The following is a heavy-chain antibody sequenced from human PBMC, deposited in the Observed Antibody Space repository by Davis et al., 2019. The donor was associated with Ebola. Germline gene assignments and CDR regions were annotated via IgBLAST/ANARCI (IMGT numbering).Heavy chain of an antibody. V-gene: IGHV4-34*01. D-gene: IGHD3-10*01. J-gene: IGHJ6*04. CDR3: ARGVRGGVQKNYCYYGMDV. CDR2: INHSGST. CDR1: GGSFSGYY. Sequence: PSETLSLTCAVYGGSFSGYYWSWIRQPPGKGLEWIGEINHSGSTKYHPSLKSRVTISVDTSKNQFSLKLSSVTAADTAVYYCARGVRGGVQKNYCYYGMDVWGKGTTVTVSS.